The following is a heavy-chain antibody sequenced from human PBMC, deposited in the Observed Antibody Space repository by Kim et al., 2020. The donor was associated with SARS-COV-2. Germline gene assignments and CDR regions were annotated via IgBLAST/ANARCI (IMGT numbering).Heavy chain of an antibody. V-gene: IGHV4-61*02. CDR2: IYTSGST. Sequence: SETLSLTCTVSGGSISSGSYYWSWIRQPAGKGLEWIGRIYTSGSTNYNPSLKSRVTISVDTSKNQFSLKLSSVTAADTAVYYCARSLELEGRYYGMDVWGQGTTVAVSS. D-gene: IGHD1-7*01. J-gene: IGHJ6*02. CDR1: GGSISSGSYY. CDR3: ARSLELEGRYYGMDV.